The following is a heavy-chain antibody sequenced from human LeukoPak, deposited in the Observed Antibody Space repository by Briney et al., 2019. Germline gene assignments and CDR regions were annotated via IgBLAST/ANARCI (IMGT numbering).Heavy chain of an antibody. CDR3: VRVTTTGYCDY. CDR1: GFTFSRFW. V-gene: IGHV3-7*04. J-gene: IGHJ4*02. CDR2: IKCNDSAL. Sequence: GGSLRLSCAASGFTFSRFWMGWVRQAPWKGLEGVASIKCNDSALHYVDSVKGQFTIYRDNAKTSLYLHRNRLRAEDTAVYFCVRVTTTGYCDYWGQGSPVSASS. D-gene: IGHD1-1*01.